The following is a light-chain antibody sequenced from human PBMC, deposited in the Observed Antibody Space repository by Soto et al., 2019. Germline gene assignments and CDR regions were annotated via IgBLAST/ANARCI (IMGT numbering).Light chain of an antibody. CDR1: LSISNY. V-gene: IGKV1-39*01. Sequence: DILMTQSPSSLYASVGDRVTMTCRASLSISNYLSWYQQIPGKAPKLLIYAASTLRSGVSSKFSGSGSGTDFTLTISSLQPEDFATYYCQQSYSTPWTFGQGTKVEIK. CDR3: QQSYSTPWT. J-gene: IGKJ1*01. CDR2: AAS.